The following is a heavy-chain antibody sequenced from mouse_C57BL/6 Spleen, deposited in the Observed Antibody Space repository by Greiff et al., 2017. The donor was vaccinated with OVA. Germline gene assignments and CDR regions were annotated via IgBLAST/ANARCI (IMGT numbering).Heavy chain of an antibody. J-gene: IGHJ3*01. V-gene: IGHV2-6*01. CDR2: IWGVGST. D-gene: IGHD3-2*02. CDR3: ASSSDSSCYVPFAY. CDR1: GFSLTSYG. Sequence: VQLQQSGPGLVAPSQSLSITCTVSGFSLTSYGVDWVRQSPGKGLEWLGVIWGVGSTNYNSALKSRLSISKDNSKSQVFLKMNSLQTDDTAMYYCASSSDSSCYVPFAYWGQGTLVTVSA.